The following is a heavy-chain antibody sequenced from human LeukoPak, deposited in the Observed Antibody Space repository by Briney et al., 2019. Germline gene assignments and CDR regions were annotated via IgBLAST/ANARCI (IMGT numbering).Heavy chain of an antibody. CDR1: GDSVSSNSAA. Sequence: SQTLSLTCAISGDSVSSNSAAWNWIRQSPSRGLEWLGRTYYRSKWYNDYAVSVKSRITINPDTSKNQFSLQLNSVTPEDTAVYYCARVPKDSGSYLFYYGMDVWGQGTTVTVSS. CDR2: TYYRSKWYN. D-gene: IGHD3-10*01. V-gene: IGHV6-1*01. J-gene: IGHJ6*02. CDR3: ARVPKDSGSYLFYYGMDV.